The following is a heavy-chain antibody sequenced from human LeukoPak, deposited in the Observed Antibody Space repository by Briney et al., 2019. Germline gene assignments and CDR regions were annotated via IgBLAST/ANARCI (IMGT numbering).Heavy chain of an antibody. Sequence: SETLSLTCTVSGSSISNSFWSWIRQPAGKGLEWIGRKHSDGDTNSNPALRSRLTMSLDTPKNPFSLKLTPMTAAHTAGYSCGRAPSGCGGTCPFDSWGQGTLVTVAS. CDR1: GSSISNSF. V-gene: IGHV4-4*07. CDR3: GRAPSGCGGTCPFDS. J-gene: IGHJ4*02. D-gene: IGHD2-15*01. CDR2: KHSDGDT.